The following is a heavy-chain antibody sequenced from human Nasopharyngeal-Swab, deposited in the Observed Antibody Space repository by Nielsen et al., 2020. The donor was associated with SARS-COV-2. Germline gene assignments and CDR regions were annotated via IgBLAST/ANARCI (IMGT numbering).Heavy chain of an antibody. CDR3: AADNTMVRGVIRRANY. J-gene: IGHJ4*02. D-gene: IGHD3-10*01. V-gene: IGHV1-58*02. CDR1: GFTFTSSA. Sequence: SVKVSCKASGFTFTSSAMQWVRQARGQRLEWIGWIVVGSGNTNYAQKFQERVTITRDMSTSTAYMELSSLRSEDTAVYYCAADNTMVRGVIRRANYWGQGILVTVSS. CDR2: IVVGSGNT.